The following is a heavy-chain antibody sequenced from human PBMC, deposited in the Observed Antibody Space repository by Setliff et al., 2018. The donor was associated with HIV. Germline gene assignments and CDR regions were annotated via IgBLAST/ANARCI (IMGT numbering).Heavy chain of an antibody. CDR2: VYHSGTT. CDR1: GDSISRYY. CDR3: ARVALLNDHILTAPEYVDI. J-gene: IGHJ4*02. D-gene: IGHD2-15*01. V-gene: IGHV4-59*03. Sequence: SETLSLTFSVSGDSISRYYWSWIRQSPARGLEWIGYVYHSGTTNFNPSLKSRVTMSLDTSRSQLSLNLRSVTAADTGVYYCARVALLNDHILTAPEYVDIWGQGTQVTVSS.